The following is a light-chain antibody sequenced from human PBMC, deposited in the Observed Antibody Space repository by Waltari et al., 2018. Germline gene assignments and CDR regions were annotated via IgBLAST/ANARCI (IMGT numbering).Light chain of an antibody. CDR2: DVS. J-gene: IGLJ3*02. CDR1: RRDIRLYDI. V-gene: IGLV2-23*02. Sequence: QSALTQPAAVSGSPGQSVTISCTGARRDIRLYDIFYWYQQHPGNAPKLVVSDVSKRPSGVSDRFSGSKSGDTASLTISGLQFEDEADYYCCSYAGNYVCVFGGGTRLTVL. CDR3: CSYAGNYVCV.